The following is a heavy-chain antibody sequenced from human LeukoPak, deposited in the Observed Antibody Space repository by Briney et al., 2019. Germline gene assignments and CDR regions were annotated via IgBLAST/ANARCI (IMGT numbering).Heavy chain of an antibody. J-gene: IGHJ4*02. D-gene: IGHD3-9*01. CDR2: INPNSGRT. CDR1: GYTFNDYY. Sequence: GASVKVSCKTSGYTFNDYYVHWVRQAPGQGLEGMGWINPNSGRTNYAPKFQGRVTLTTDTSISTAYMELSGLISGDTALYYCARDSSDVLTGYYHFWGQGTLVTVSS. CDR3: ARDSSDVLTGYYHF. V-gene: IGHV1-2*02.